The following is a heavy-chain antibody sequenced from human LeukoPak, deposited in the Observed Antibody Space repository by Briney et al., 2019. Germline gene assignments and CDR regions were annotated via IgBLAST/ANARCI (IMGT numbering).Heavy chain of an antibody. CDR2: IRSKTYGGTT. CDR1: GFTFGDYS. CDR3: TRASSSTWSYYYYYMDV. Sequence: GGSLRLFCTASGFTFGDYSMSWVRQAPGKGLEWVGLIRSKTYGGTTEDAASVKGRFTISRDDYKSIAYLQMNSLKTEDTAVYYCTRASSSTWSYYYYYMDVWGKGTTVTISS. D-gene: IGHD6-13*01. V-gene: IGHV3-49*04. J-gene: IGHJ6*03.